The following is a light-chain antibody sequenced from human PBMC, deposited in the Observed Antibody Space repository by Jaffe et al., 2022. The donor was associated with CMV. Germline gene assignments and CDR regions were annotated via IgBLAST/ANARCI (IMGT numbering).Light chain of an antibody. Sequence: SSGLTQPPSVSVAPGQTARITCSGDGLAKQYTYWYQQKAGQAPVLVMSKDSERPSGIPERFSGSSSGTTVTLTITGVQIEDEAEYYCQSTERGYAHVVFGGGTKLTVL. V-gene: IGLV3-25*03. CDR3: QSTERGYAHVV. J-gene: IGLJ2*01. CDR2: KDS. CDR1: GLAKQY.